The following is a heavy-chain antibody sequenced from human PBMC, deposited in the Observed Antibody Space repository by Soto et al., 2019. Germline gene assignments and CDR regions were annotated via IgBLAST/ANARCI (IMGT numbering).Heavy chain of an antibody. Sequence: LRPSCAASGFTFSSYAMHWVRQAPGKGLEWVAVISYDGSNKYYADSVKGRFTISRDNSKNTLYLQMNSLRAEDTAVYYCTRDQYDGMDVWGQGTTVTVSS. CDR1: GFTFSSYA. V-gene: IGHV3-30-3*01. D-gene: IGHD2-8*01. CDR3: TRDQYDGMDV. J-gene: IGHJ6*02. CDR2: ISYDGSNK.